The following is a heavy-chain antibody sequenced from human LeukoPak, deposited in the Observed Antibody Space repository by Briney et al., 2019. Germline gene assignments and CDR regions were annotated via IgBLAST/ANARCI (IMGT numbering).Heavy chain of an antibody. CDR3: AKMKGHPLPKYYMDV. D-gene: IGHD1-26*01. J-gene: IGHJ6*01. CDR1: GFTFSSYA. Sequence: GGSLRLSCAASGFTFSSYAMSWVRQAPGKGLEWVSAISGSGGSTYYADSVKDRFTISRDNSKNTLYLEMNSLRAEDTAIYYCAKMKGHPLPKYYMDVWGQGTTVTVSS. V-gene: IGHV3-23*01. CDR2: ISGSGGST.